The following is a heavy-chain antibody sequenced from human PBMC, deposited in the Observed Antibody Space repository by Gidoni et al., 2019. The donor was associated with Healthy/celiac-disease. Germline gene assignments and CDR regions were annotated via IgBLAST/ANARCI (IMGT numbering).Heavy chain of an antibody. Sequence: EVQLLQSGAAVQKPGESVKISCKTSGYDYTSRWIGWVRQMPGKGLEWMGIIYPGDSDTRYSPSFQGQVTISADKSISTAYLQWSSLKASDTAMYYCARHPGSCNYGSCYSLDYWGQGTLVTVSS. CDR2: IYPGDSDT. V-gene: IGHV5-51*01. CDR1: GYDYTSRW. CDR3: ARHPGSCNYGSCYSLDY. J-gene: IGHJ4*02. D-gene: IGHD2-15*01.